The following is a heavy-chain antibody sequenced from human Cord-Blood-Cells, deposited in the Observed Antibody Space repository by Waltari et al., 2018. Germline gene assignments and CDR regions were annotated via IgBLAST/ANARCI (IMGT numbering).Heavy chain of an antibody. D-gene: IGHD2-2*01. CDR2: SYPGDSDT. CDR3: ASTLGYCSSTSCYADAFDI. J-gene: IGHJ3*02. CDR1: GYSFTSYW. Sequence: EVQLVQSGAEVKKPGESLKISCKGSGYSFTSYWIGWVRQMPGKGLEWMGISYPGDSDTRYIPSFQGQVTISADKSISTAYLQWSSLKASDTAMYYCASTLGYCSSTSCYADAFDIWGQGTMVTVSS. V-gene: IGHV5-51*03.